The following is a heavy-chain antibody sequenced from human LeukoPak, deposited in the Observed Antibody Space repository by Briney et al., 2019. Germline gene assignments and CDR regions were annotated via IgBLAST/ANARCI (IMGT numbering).Heavy chain of an antibody. V-gene: IGHV1-2*02. CDR3: ARDRRATTGYSSGWYYRY. J-gene: IGHJ4*02. CDR1: GYTFTGCY. D-gene: IGHD6-19*01. Sequence: ASVKVSCKASGYTFTGCYMHWVRQAPGQGLEWMGWINPNSGGTNYAQKFQGRVTMTRDTSISTAYMELSRLRSDDTAVYYCARDRRATTGYSSGWYYRYWGQGTLVTVSS. CDR2: INPNSGGT.